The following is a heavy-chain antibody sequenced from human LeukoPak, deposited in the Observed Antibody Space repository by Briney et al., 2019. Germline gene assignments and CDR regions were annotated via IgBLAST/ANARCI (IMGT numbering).Heavy chain of an antibody. D-gene: IGHD5-12*01. CDR1: GFTFSSYS. Sequence: PGGSLRLSCAVAGFTFSSYSMNWVRQAPGKGLEWVSFISSRSSYIYYADSVKGRFTISRDNAKNSLYLQMNSLRGEDTAVYYCARDPYSGYDKKVYYFDYWGQGTLVTVSS. V-gene: IGHV3-21*01. CDR2: ISSRSSYI. J-gene: IGHJ4*02. CDR3: ARDPYSGYDKKVYYFDY.